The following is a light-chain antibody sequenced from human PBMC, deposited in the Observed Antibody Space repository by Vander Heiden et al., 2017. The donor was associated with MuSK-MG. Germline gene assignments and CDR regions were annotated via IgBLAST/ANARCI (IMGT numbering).Light chain of an antibody. CDR3: QSYDRSLNDLV. CDR2: GDT. J-gene: IGLJ2*01. CDR1: SSNIGAGYD. Sequence: QSALTPPPSVSGAPCQRVTISCTGSSSNIGAGYDVHWYQQLPGTAPKLLIYGDTNRPSGVPDRFSGSKSATSASLAITGLQPEDEADYYCQSYDRSLNDLVFGGGTKLTVL. V-gene: IGLV1-40*01.